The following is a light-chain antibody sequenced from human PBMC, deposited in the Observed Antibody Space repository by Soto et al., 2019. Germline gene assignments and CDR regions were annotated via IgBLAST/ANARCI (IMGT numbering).Light chain of an antibody. CDR1: QSLLHSNGYNY. Sequence: DIVMTQSPLSLPVTPGEPASISCRSSQSLLHSNGYNYLDWYLQKPGQSPQLLIYLGSNRASGVXDXXMGSGSGTDFTLKISRVEAEDVGVYYCMQALQTLWTFGQGTKVEIK. CDR2: LGS. J-gene: IGKJ1*01. V-gene: IGKV2-28*01. CDR3: MQALQTLWT.